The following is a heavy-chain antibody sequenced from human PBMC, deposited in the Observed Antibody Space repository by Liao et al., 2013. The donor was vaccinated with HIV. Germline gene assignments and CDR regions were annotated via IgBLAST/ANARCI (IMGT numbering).Heavy chain of an antibody. V-gene: IGHV4-61*02. CDR3: ARDQQELGLDY. D-gene: IGHD7-27*01. CDR1: GGSISSGRYY. CDR2: IYSSGSA. J-gene: IGHJ4*02. Sequence: QVQLQESGPGLVKPSQTLSLTCTVSGGSISSGRYYWSWIRLAAGKGLEWIGRIYSSGSANYNPSLKSRATISVDTSKNQFSLNLRSVTAADTAVYYCARDQQELGLDYWGQGTLVTVSS.